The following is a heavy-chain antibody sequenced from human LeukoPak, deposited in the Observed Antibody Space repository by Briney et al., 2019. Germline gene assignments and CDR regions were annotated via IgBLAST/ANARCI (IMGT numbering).Heavy chain of an antibody. V-gene: IGHV3-23*01. Sequence: PGGSLRLSCAASGFTFSSYALSWVRQAPGKGLERVSAISGSGGSTYYADSVKGRFTISRDNSKNTLYLQMNSLRAEDTAVYYCAKSIAVALYSWGQGTLVTVSS. CDR1: GFTFSSYA. CDR3: AKSIAVALYS. D-gene: IGHD6-19*01. CDR2: ISGSGGST. J-gene: IGHJ4*02.